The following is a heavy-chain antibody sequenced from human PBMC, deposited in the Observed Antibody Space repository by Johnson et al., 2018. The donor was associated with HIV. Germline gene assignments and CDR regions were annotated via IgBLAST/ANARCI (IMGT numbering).Heavy chain of an antibody. CDR3: ARDGTTGPSGDAFDI. Sequence: QMQLVESGGGVVQPGRSLRLSCAASGFTFNSYALHWVRQAPGKGLEWVAIISYDGSNKYYADSVKGRFTISRDNSKNTLFLQMNSLRAEDTALYYVARDGTTGPSGDAFDIWGQGTMVTVSS. CDR2: ISYDGSNK. V-gene: IGHV3-30*04. J-gene: IGHJ3*02. CDR1: GFTFNSYA. D-gene: IGHD4-17*01.